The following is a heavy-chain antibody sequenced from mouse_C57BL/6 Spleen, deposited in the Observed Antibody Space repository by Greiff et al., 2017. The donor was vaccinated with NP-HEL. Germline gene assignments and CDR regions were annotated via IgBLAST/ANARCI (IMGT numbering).Heavy chain of an antibody. CDR3: ATPSYYYGGMDY. CDR1: GYTFTNYW. CDR2: IDPSDSYT. V-gene: IGHV1-69*01. J-gene: IGHJ4*01. D-gene: IGHD1-1*01. Sequence: QVQLQQPGAELVMPGASVKLSCKASGYTFTNYWMHWVKQRPGQGLEWIGEIDPSDSYTNYNQKFKGKSTLTVDKSSSTAYMQLSSLTSEDSAVYYCATPSYYYGGMDYWGQGTSVTVS.